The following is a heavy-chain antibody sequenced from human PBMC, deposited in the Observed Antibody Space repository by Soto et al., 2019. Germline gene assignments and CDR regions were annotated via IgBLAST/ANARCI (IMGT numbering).Heavy chain of an antibody. CDR3: AGTDASLDD. CDR2: ISSSGSHV. V-gene: IGHV3-21*01. J-gene: IGHJ4*02. Sequence: VRPVESGGGLVKPGGSLRLSCAASGITFSRYYMNWIRPAPGKGLEWVASISSSGSHVFYADSARGRFTISRDNAQKSLYLQRDSLRADDSAVYHCAGTDASLDDWGQGTLVTVSS. CDR1: GITFSRYY.